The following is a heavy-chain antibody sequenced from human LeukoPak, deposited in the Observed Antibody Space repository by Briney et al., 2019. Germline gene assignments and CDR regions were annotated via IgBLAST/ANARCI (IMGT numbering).Heavy chain of an antibody. CDR2: MNPNSGNT. D-gene: IGHD3-10*01. CDR3: ARGRVYYGSGSYYWFDP. CDR1: GYTFTSYD. Sequence: ASVKVSCKASGYTFTSYDINWVRQATGQGLEWMGWMNPNSGNTGYAQKFQGRVTMTRNTSISTAYMELSSLRSEDTAVYYCARGRVYYGSGSYYWFDPWGQGTLVTVSS. J-gene: IGHJ5*02. V-gene: IGHV1-8*01.